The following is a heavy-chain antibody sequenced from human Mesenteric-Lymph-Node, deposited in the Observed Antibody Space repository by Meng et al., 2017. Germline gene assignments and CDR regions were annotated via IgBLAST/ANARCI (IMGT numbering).Heavy chain of an antibody. V-gene: IGHV2-26*01. CDR1: GLSLSNARMG. Sequence: SGPTLVKPTETLTLTCTVSGLSLSNARMGVSWIRQPPGKALEWLAHIFSNDEKSYSTSLKSRLTITKDTSKNQVVLTMTNMDPVDTATYYCAHGGWYSSSWYMAPYFDYWGQGTLVTVSS. CDR2: IFSNDEK. J-gene: IGHJ4*02. CDR3: AHGGWYSSSWYMAPYFDY. D-gene: IGHD6-13*01.